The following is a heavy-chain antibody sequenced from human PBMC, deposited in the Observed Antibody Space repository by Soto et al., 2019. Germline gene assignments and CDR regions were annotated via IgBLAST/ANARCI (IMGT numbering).Heavy chain of an antibody. CDR1: GYSFASYW. CDR2: IYPGDSDT. J-gene: IGHJ6*02. Sequence: HGESLKISCKGSGYSFASYWIVWVRQMPGKGPEWMGIIYPGDSDTRYSPSFQGQVTISADKSISTAYLQWSSLKASDTAMYYCARLYYDFWSGYPSPPHYGMDVWGQGTTVTVSS. CDR3: ARLYYDFWSGYPSPPHYGMDV. V-gene: IGHV5-51*01. D-gene: IGHD3-3*01.